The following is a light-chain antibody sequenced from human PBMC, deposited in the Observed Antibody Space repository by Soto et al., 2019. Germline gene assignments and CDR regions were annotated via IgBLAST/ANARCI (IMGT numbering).Light chain of an antibody. Sequence: EFVLTQSPGTLSLSPGERAILSCRASQSVTSTYIAWYQQKPGQAPRLLIYGASSRATGIPDRFSGSGSGTDFTLTISRLEAEDFAVYYCQYYGSSPPTTLGQGTKLEIK. J-gene: IGKJ2*01. CDR3: QYYGSSPPTT. CDR1: QSVTSTY. CDR2: GAS. V-gene: IGKV3-20*01.